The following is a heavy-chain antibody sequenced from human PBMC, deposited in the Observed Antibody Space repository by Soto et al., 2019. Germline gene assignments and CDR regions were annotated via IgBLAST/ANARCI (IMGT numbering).Heavy chain of an antibody. Sequence: PSETLSLTCTVSGGSISSYYWSWIRQPPGKGLEWIGYIYYSGSTNYNPSLKSRVTISVDTSKNQFSLKLSSVTAADTAVYYCARGVAPYSSSWAANYYYYYMDVWGKGITVTVSS. CDR1: GGSISSYY. CDR3: ARGVAPYSSSWAANYYYYYMDV. D-gene: IGHD6-13*01. CDR2: IYYSGST. J-gene: IGHJ6*03. V-gene: IGHV4-59*08.